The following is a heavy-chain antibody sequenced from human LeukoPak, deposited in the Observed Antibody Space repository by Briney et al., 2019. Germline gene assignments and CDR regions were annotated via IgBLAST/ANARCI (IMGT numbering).Heavy chain of an antibody. V-gene: IGHV3-23*01. CDR1: GFTYSGYA. CDR3: AKDLRNRTYYYARSGYYDY. Sequence: PGGSLRLSCEASGFTYSGYAMSWVRQPPGKGLEWVSLISGSGGTTYYTDSVKGRFTISRDNSKNTLYLQMNNLRADDTAVNYCAKDLRNRTYYYARSGYYDYWGQGTLVTVSS. CDR2: ISGSGGTT. J-gene: IGHJ4*02. D-gene: IGHD3-22*01.